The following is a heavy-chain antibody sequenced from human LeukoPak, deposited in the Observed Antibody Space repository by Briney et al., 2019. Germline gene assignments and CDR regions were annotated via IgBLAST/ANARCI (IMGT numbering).Heavy chain of an antibody. CDR2: IWYDGSNK. CDR3: AKEGCSSTSCYTRRNWFDP. Sequence: PGGSLRFSCAASGFTFRSYGMHWVRQAPGKGLEWVAVIWYDGSNKYYADSVKGRFTISRDNSKNTLYLQMNSLRAEDTAVYYCAKEGCSSTSCYTRRNWFDPWGQGTLVTVSS. D-gene: IGHD2-2*02. J-gene: IGHJ5*02. CDR1: GFTFRSYG. V-gene: IGHV3-33*06.